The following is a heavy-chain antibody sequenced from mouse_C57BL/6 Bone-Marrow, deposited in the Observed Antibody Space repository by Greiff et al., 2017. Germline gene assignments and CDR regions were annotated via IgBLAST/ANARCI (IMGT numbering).Heavy chain of an antibody. Sequence: EVQLMESGGGLVKPGGSLKLSCAASGFTFSDYGMHWVRQAPEKGLEWVAYISSGSSTIYYADTVKGRFTISRDNAKNTLFLQMTSLRSEDTAMYYCARGTTVARHYYAMDYWGQGTSVTVSS. CDR2: ISSGSSTI. CDR1: GFTFSDYG. CDR3: ARGTTVARHYYAMDY. D-gene: IGHD1-1*01. V-gene: IGHV5-17*01. J-gene: IGHJ4*01.